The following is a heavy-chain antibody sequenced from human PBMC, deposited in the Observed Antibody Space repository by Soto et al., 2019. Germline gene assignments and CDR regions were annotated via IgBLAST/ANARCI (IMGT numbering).Heavy chain of an antibody. CDR2: LYYSVST. V-gene: IGHV4-31*03. Sequence: TLSLTCTLSGGSIRRGGSYWSWIRQHPGKGLGWLGSLYYSVSTYYNQSLKSRVTISVDTSKNQCSLKLSSVTAADTAGYYCAREMQVYYGILTGYSINWFEPWGEGTLVSVS. CDR1: GGSIRRGGSY. D-gene: IGHD3-9*01. J-gene: IGHJ5*02. CDR3: AREMQVYYGILTGYSINWFEP.